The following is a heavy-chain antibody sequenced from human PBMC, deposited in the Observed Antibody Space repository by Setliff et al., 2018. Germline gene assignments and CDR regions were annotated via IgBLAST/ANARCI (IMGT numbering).Heavy chain of an antibody. V-gene: IGHV3-11*04. CDR3: VRLYATSWYSSWFDP. D-gene: IGHD2-21*01. Sequence: GGSLRLSCAASGFTFSDYYMSWIRQAPGKGLEWVSYISSSSSSYIFYADSVKGRFTISKDFAKNLLFLQMNSLRVEDTAVYYCVRLYATSWYSSWFDPWGQGTMVTVSS. CDR2: ISSSSSSYI. CDR1: GFTFSDYY. J-gene: IGHJ5*02.